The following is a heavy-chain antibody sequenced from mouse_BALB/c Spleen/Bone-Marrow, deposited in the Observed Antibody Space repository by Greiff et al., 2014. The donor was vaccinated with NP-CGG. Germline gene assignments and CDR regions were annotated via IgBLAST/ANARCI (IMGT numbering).Heavy chain of an antibody. CDR3: NEGYGNYGY. J-gene: IGHJ2*01. V-gene: IGHV14-4*02. CDR1: GFNIKDYY. D-gene: IGHD2-10*02. CDR2: IDPENGDT. Sequence: DVQLQESGAGLVRSGASVKLSCTASGFNIKDYYMHWVKQRPEQGLEWIGWIDPENGDTEYAPKFQGKATMTADISSNTAYLQLSSLTSEDTAVYYCNEGYGNYGYWGQGTTLTVSS.